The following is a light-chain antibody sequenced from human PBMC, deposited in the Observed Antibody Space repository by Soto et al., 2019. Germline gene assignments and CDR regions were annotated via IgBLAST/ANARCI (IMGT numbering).Light chain of an antibody. CDR1: NSNIGRST. Sequence: QSVLTQPPSASGNPGQRVTISCSGSNSNIGRSTVNWYQQLPGTAPKLLIYTNTERPSGVPDRFSGSRSGTSASLAITGLQADDEAYYYCASWDERLNGYMIFGGGTKVTVL. V-gene: IGLV1-44*01. CDR2: TNT. CDR3: ASWDERLNGYMI. J-gene: IGLJ2*01.